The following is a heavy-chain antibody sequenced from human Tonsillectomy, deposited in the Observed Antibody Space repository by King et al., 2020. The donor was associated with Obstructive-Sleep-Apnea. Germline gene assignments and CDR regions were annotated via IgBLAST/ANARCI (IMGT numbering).Heavy chain of an antibody. Sequence: EVQLVESGGGLVKPGGSLRLSCAASGFTLSRYSMNWVRQAPGKGLEWVSSMSSSSSHKYYEDSVKGRFTISRDNAKNSVYLQMNSLRADDTAVYYFARSSHYYDSGGYYSHPNYYYGMDVWGQGTTVTVSS. CDR2: MSSSSSHK. CDR1: GFTLSRYS. CDR3: ARSSHYYDSGGYYSHPNYYYGMDV. D-gene: IGHD3-22*01. J-gene: IGHJ6*02. V-gene: IGHV3-21*01.